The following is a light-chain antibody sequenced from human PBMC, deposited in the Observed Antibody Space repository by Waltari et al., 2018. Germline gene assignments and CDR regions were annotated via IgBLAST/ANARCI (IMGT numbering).Light chain of an antibody. CDR3: QHYDGSVVT. CDR2: GTS. V-gene: IGKV3-20*01. Sequence: CRASQSVTSRAFTWYQQRPGQAPRLLIYGTSSRATDIPDRFSGSGSGTDFTLTISRLEPEDFAVYFCQHYDGSVVTFGGGTKVEI. J-gene: IGKJ4*01. CDR1: QSVTSRA.